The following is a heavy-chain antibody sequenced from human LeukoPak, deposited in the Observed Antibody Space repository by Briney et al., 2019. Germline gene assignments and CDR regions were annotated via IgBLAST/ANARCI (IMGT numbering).Heavy chain of an antibody. V-gene: IGHV1-2*02. Sequence: GASVKVSCKASGYTFTGYYMHWVRQAPGQGLEWMGWINPNSGGTNYAQKFQGRVSMTRDTSISTAYMELSRLRSDDTAVYYCATALAVDYDFWSGYYSGHAFGIWGQGTMVTVSS. CDR2: INPNSGGT. D-gene: IGHD3-3*01. CDR3: ATALAVDYDFWSGYYSGHAFGI. J-gene: IGHJ3*02. CDR1: GYTFTGYY.